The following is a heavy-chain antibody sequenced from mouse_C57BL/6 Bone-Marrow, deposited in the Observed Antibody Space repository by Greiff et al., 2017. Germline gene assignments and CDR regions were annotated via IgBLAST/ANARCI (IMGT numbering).Heavy chain of an antibody. D-gene: IGHD1-1*01. V-gene: IGHV1-72*01. J-gene: IGHJ1*03. Sequence: QVQLQQPGAELVKPGASVKLSCKASGYTFTSYWMHWVKQRPGRGLEWIGRIVPNSGGTKYNEKFKSKATLTVDKPSSTAYMQLSSLTSEDSAVYYCAREDYYYGSSPHWYFDVWGTGTTVTVSS. CDR3: AREDYYYGSSPHWYFDV. CDR1: GYTFTSYW. CDR2: IVPNSGGT.